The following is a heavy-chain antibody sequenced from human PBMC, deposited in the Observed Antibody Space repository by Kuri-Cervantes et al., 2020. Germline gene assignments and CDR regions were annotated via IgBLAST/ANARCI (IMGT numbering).Heavy chain of an antibody. CDR2: IYYSGST. V-gene: IGHV4-31*03. CDR3: ARPTTSTVTYFDY. CDR1: GGSISSGGYY. D-gene: IGHD4-11*01. J-gene: IGHJ4*02. Sequence: SETLSLTCTVSGGSISSGGYYWSWIRQHPGKGLEWIGYIYYSGSTYYNPSLKSRVTISVDTSKNQFSLKLSSVTAADTAVYYCARPTTSTVTYFDYWGQGTLVTVSS.